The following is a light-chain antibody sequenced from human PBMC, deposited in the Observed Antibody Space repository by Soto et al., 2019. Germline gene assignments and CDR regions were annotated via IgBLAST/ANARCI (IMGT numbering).Light chain of an antibody. CDR2: GNS. CDR1: SSNIGAGYD. J-gene: IGLJ2*01. Sequence: QSVLTQPPSVSGAPGQRVTISCTGSSSNIGAGYDVHWYQQLPGTAPKLLIYGNSNRPSGVPDRFSGSKSGTSASLAITGLQAEDEADYYCQSYASSPSGYVVFGGGTKVTVL. CDR3: QSYASSPSGYVV. V-gene: IGLV1-40*01.